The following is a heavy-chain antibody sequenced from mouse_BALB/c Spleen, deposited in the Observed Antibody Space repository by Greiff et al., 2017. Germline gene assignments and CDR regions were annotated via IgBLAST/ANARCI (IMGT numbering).Heavy chain of an antibody. CDR2: ISDGGSYT. D-gene: IGHD2-14*01. V-gene: IGHV5-4*02. J-gene: IGHJ3*01. CDR1: GFTFSDYY. Sequence: EVMVVESGGGLVKPGGSLKLSCAASGFTFSDYYMYWVRQTPEKRLEWVATISDGGSYTYYPDSVKGRFTISRDNAKNNLYLQMSSLKSEDTAMYDCARDEVRGPFAYWGQGTLVTVSA. CDR3: ARDEVRGPFAY.